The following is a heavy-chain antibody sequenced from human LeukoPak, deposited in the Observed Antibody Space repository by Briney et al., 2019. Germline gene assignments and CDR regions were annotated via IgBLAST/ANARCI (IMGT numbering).Heavy chain of an antibody. J-gene: IGHJ4*02. CDR1: GFTFSSYG. V-gene: IGHV3-30*18. CDR3: AKAEYYYDSSGYYVDY. D-gene: IGHD3-22*01. Sequence: GGSLGLSCAASGFTFSSYGMHWVRQAPGKGLEWVAVISYDGSNKYYADSVKGRFTISRDNSKNTLYLQMNSLRAEDTAVYYCAKAEYYYDSSGYYVDYWGQGTLVTVSS. CDR2: ISYDGSNK.